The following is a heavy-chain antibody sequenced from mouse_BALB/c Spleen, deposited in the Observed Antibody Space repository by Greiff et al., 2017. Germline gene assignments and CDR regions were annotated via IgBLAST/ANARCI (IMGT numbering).Heavy chain of an antibody. J-gene: IGHJ4*01. Sequence: VQLQQSGAELVRPGSSVKISCKASGYAFSSYWMNWVKQRPGQGLEWIGQIYPGDGDTNYNRKFKGKATLTADKSSSTAYMQLSSLTSEDSAVYFCARYDYDLYYYAMDYWGQGTSVTVSS. V-gene: IGHV1-80*01. D-gene: IGHD2-4*01. CDR2: IYPGDGDT. CDR1: GYAFSSYW. CDR3: ARYDYDLYYYAMDY.